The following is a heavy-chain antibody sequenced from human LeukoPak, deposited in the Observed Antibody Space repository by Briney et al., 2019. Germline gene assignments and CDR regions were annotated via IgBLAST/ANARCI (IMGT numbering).Heavy chain of an antibody. CDR3: AKDRVVPAANGNWFDP. CDR1: GFTFSSYA. V-gene: IGHV3-23*01. D-gene: IGHD2-2*01. CDR2: ISGSGGST. Sequence: GGSLRLSCAASGFTFSSYAMSWVRQAPGKGLEWVSAISGSGGSTYYADSVKGRFTISRDNSKNTLYLQMNSLRAEDTAVYYCAKDRVVPAANGNWFDPWGQGTLVTVSS. J-gene: IGHJ5*02.